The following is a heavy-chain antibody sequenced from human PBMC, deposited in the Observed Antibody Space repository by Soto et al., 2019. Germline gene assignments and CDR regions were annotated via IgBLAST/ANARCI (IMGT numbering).Heavy chain of an antibody. CDR3: ARGSNYYDSSGYYNY. J-gene: IGHJ4*02. CDR2: ISYDGSNK. D-gene: IGHD3-22*01. CDR1: GFTFSSYA. V-gene: IGHV3-30-3*01. Sequence: LRLSCAASGFTFSSYAMHWVRQAPGKGLEWVAVISYDGSNKYYADSVKGRFTISRDNSKNTLYLQMNSLRAEDTAVYYCARGSNYYDSSGYYNYWGQGTLVTVSS.